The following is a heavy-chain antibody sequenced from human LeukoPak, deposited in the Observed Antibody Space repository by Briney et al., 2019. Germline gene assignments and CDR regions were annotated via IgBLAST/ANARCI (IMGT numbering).Heavy chain of an antibody. CDR1: GYSFPIYW. D-gene: IGHD6-6*01. V-gene: IGHV5-51*01. CDR2: IFPGDSDT. Sequence: GESLKISCKASGYSFPIYWIGWVRQMPGKGLEWMGIIFPGDSDTTYSPSFQGHVTISGDKSISTAYLQWSSLKASDTAMYYCATLAEYSSSSDYWGQGTLVTVSS. J-gene: IGHJ4*02. CDR3: ATLAEYSSSSDY.